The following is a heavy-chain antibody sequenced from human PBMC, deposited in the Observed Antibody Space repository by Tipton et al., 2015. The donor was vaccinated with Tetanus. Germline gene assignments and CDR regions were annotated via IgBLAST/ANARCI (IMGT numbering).Heavy chain of an antibody. CDR1: GYTFTHYG. CDR2: ISPFNENV. J-gene: IGHJ5*02. Sequence: QMQLVQSGAEVKKPGASVKVSCKASGYTFTHYGVNWVRQAPGQGLEWMGWISPFNENVNYAGKFNSRLTMTTDRSTATVNKDLRGLKWDETAGYYCARGRGLGPHEYFEHWGQGTLVTDSA. V-gene: IGHV1-18*01. CDR3: ARGRGLGPHEYFEH. D-gene: IGHD3/OR15-3a*01.